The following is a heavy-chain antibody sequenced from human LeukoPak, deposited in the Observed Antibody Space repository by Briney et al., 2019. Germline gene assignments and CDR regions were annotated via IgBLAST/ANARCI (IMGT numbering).Heavy chain of an antibody. D-gene: IGHD6-19*01. V-gene: IGHV1-2*02. J-gene: IGHJ3*01. Sequence: ASVKVSCKASGFTFIDYYLHWVRQAPGQGLEWMGGITPNSGDTSYAQKYRGRVSMTRDTSISTAFMELSRLTSDDTAVYYCARVLGTSSWYDAFAFWGQGTMVTVSS. CDR2: ITPNSGDT. CDR3: ARVLGTSSWYDAFAF. CDR1: GFTFIDYY.